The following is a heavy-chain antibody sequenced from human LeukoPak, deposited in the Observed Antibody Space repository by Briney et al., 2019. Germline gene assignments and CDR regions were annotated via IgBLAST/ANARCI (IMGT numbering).Heavy chain of an antibody. CDR3: ARIWDGCSGSDY. J-gene: IGHJ4*02. Sequence: GGSLRLSCAASGFTFNSYSMKWVRQAPGKGLEWISYLSRSGSTIYYAASVKGRFTISRDNAKNSLYLQMNSLRAEDTAVYYCARIWDGCSGSDYWGQGTLVTVSS. CDR2: LSRSGSTI. D-gene: IGHD1-26*01. CDR1: GFTFNSYS. V-gene: IGHV3-48*01.